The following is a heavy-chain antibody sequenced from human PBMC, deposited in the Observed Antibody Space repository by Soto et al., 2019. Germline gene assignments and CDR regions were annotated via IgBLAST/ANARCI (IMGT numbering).Heavy chain of an antibody. CDR2: ISYDGTNK. CDR3: ARDPSPYTSGWYGIDF. D-gene: IGHD6-19*01. CDR1: GFMFSAYA. V-gene: IGHV3-30*04. J-gene: IGHJ4*01. Sequence: GGSLRLSCAASGFMFSAYAMLWVRQAPGKGLEWVAAISYDGTNKYYADSIKGRFTISRDNSANTLFLQVNSLRREDTAMYYCARDPSPYTSGWYGIDFWSHGTLVTVSS.